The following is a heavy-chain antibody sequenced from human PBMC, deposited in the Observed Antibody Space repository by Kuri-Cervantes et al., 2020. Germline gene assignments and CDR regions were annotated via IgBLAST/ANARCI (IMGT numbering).Heavy chain of an antibody. CDR1: GFTFDDYA. CDR3: ARTDYYDSRERGY. V-gene: IGHV3-11*04. CDR2: ISSSGSTT. D-gene: IGHD3-22*01. J-gene: IGHJ4*02. Sequence: GESLKISCAASGFTFDDYAMHWVRQAPGKGLEWVSYISSSGSTTYYADSVKGRFTISRDNAKNSLYLQMNSLRAEDTAVYYCARTDYYDSRERGYWGQGTLVTVSS.